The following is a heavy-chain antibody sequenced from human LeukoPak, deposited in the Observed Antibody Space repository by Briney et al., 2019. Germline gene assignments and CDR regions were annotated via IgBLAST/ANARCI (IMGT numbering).Heavy chain of an antibody. D-gene: IGHD3-9*01. CDR2: INPNSGGT. CDR3: ARVPYYDLLTGYFRNWFDP. Sequence: ASVKVSCKASGYTFTGYYMYWVRQAPGQGLEWMGWINPNSGGTNYAQKFQGRVTMTRDTSISTAYMELSRLKSDDTAMYYCARVPYYDLLTGYFRNWFDPWGQGTLVTVSS. CDR1: GYTFTGYY. J-gene: IGHJ5*02. V-gene: IGHV1-2*02.